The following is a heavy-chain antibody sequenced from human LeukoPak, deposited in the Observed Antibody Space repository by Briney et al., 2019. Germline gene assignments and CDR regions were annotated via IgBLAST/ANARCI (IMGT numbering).Heavy chain of an antibody. D-gene: IGHD3-22*01. Sequence: ASVKVSCKASGYTFTSYDINWVRQATGQGLEWMGWMNPNSGNTGYAQKFQGRVTMTRNTSISTAYMELRSLRSDDTAVYYCARRAAYYYDSSGYLEYFDYWGQGTLVTVSS. CDR1: GYTFTSYD. J-gene: IGHJ4*02. V-gene: IGHV1-8*01. CDR3: ARRAAYYYDSSGYLEYFDY. CDR2: MNPNSGNT.